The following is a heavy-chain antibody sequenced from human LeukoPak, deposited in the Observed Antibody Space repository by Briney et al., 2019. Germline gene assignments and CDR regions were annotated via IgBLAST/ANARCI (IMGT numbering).Heavy chain of an antibody. Sequence: ASVKVSCKASGYIFTSYGISWVRQAPGQGLEWMGWISTYNDNTNYAQKHQARVTMTTDTSTSTAYMELRSLRSDDTAVYYCAREGIGGYYDAWGQGTMVTVSS. CDR1: GYIFTSYG. V-gene: IGHV1-18*01. CDR3: AREGIGGYYDA. CDR2: ISTYNDNT. J-gene: IGHJ3*01. D-gene: IGHD3-16*01.